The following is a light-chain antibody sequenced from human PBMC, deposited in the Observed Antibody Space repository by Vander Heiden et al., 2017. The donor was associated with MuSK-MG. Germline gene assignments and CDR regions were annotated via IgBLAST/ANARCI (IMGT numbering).Light chain of an antibody. J-gene: IGKJ1*01. Sequence: EIVLTQSPATLSLSPGETATLSCRASQSVTRFLGWYQQRPGQAPRLLIYDKFHRATGVPARFSGSGSETDFTLTISSLEPEDFAVYYCQQRYNCPTTFGQGTKLEIK. CDR2: DKF. V-gene: IGKV3-11*01. CDR3: QQRYNCPTT. CDR1: QSVTRF.